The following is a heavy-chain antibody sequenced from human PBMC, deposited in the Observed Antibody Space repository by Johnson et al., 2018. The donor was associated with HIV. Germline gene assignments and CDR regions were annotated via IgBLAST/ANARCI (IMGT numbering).Heavy chain of an antibody. V-gene: IGHV3-30-3*01. CDR2: ISFDGGNN. D-gene: IGHD3-16*01. CDR3: ARGEWVGGAFDI. Sequence: QVQLVESGGGVVQPGRSLRLSCAASGFTFSSYAMAWVRQAPGKGLEWVALISFDGGNNYYADSVKGRFTISRDNSKNTLHLQMNSLRAGDTAVYYCARGEWVGGAFDIWGQGTMVTVSS. CDR1: GFTFSSYA. J-gene: IGHJ3*02.